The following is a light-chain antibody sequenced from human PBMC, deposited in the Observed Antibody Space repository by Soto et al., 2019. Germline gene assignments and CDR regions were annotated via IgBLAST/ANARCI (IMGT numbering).Light chain of an antibody. J-gene: IGLJ3*02. V-gene: IGLV1-47*01. CDR1: SSNSGTNY. CDR2: SNN. Sequence: QPVLTQPPSASGTPGQRVSISCSGSSSNSGTNYVYWYQQLPGTAPKLLIYSNNQQPSGVPDRFSGSKSGTSASLAISGLRSEDEADYFCAAWDDSLNGPGVFGGGTQLTVL. CDR3: AAWDDSLNGPGV.